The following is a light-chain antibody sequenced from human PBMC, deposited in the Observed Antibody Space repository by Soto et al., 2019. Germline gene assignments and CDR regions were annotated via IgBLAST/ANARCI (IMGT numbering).Light chain of an antibody. V-gene: IGKV3-20*01. CDR1: QSVRSSY. CDR3: QQYGSLPPT. J-gene: IGKJ3*01. CDR2: GAS. Sequence: EIVLTQSPGTLSLSPGERTTLFCRASQSVRSSYLAWYQQKPGQAPRLLIYGASTRATGIPDRFSGSGSVTDFTLTISRLEPEDFAVYYCQQYGSLPPTFGPGTKVHIK.